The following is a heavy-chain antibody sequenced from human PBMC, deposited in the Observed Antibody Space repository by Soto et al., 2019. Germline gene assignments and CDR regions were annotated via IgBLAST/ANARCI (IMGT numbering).Heavy chain of an antibody. CDR1: GGTFSSYA. D-gene: IGHD2-21*02. CDR2: IIPIFGTA. V-gene: IGHV1-69*12. J-gene: IGHJ4*02. CDR3: ASGPCGGDCYSVAQRTAGCDY. Sequence: QVQLVQSGAEVKKPGSSVKVSCKASGGTFSSYAISWVRQAPGQGLEWMGGIIPIFGTANYAQKFQGRVTITADESTSTAYMELSSLRSEDTAVYYCASGPCGGDCYSVAQRTAGCDYWGQGTLVTVSS.